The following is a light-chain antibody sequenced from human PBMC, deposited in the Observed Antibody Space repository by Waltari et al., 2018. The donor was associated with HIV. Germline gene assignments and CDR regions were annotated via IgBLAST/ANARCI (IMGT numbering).Light chain of an antibody. CDR1: QSLLHSSGFYY. Sequence: DIVLTQSPRSLLVIPAQPPSLSCSSTQSLLHSSGFYYLDWYLQTPGQSSQLLIYLGSHRASGVSDRFSGGGSGTHFTLNVTRVEADDVGIYFCMQSLQIPPTFGGGTKV. V-gene: IGKV2-28*01. CDR2: LGS. CDR3: MQSLQIPPT. J-gene: IGKJ4*01.